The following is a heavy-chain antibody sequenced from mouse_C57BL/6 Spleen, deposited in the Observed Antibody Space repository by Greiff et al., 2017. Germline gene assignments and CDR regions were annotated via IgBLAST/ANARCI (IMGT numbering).Heavy chain of an antibody. CDR2: IYPRSGNT. D-gene: IGHD1-1*01. Sequence: VKVVESGAELARPGASVKLSCKASGYTFTSYGISWVKQRTGQGLEWIGEIYPRSGNTYYNEKFKGKATLTADKSSSTAYMELRSLTSEDSAVYFCARTVVATRYAMDDWGQGTSVTVSS. J-gene: IGHJ4*01. CDR3: ARTVVATRYAMDD. CDR1: GYTFTSYG. V-gene: IGHV1-81*01.